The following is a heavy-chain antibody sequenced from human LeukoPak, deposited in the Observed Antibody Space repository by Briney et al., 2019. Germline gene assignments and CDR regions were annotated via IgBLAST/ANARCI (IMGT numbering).Heavy chain of an antibody. CDR1: GGSFSGYY. V-gene: IGHV4-59*01. D-gene: IGHD6-19*01. CDR3: ARDGPQGVGWLDY. CDR2: ISYSGST. J-gene: IGHJ4*02. Sequence: SETLSLTCAVYGGSFSGYYWSWIRQPPGKGLEWIGYISYSGSTNYNPSLKSRVTISVDTSKTHFSLKLNSVTAADTAVYYCARDGPQGVGWLDYWGQGTLITVSS.